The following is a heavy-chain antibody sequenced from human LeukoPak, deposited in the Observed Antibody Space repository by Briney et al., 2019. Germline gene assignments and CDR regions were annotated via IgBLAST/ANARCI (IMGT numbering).Heavy chain of an antibody. V-gene: IGHV3-48*01. D-gene: IGHD3-16*01. CDR1: GFTFSSYS. Sequence: GGSLRLSCAAPGFTFSSYSMNWVRQAPGKGLEWVSYISSSSSTIYYADSVKGRFTISRDNAKNSLYLQMNSLRAEDTAVYYCARDLGYYWYFDLWGRGTLVTVSS. CDR3: ARDLGYYWYFDL. CDR2: ISSSSSTI. J-gene: IGHJ2*01.